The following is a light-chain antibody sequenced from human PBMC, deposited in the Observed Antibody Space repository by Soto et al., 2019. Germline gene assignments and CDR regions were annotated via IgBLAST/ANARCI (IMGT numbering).Light chain of an antibody. CDR3: QQYGNSFLT. CDR2: AAS. Sequence: DIVLTQSPGPLSLSPGERATLSCRASQTVSTSYIAWYQQKPGQAPRLLIYAASSRATGIPDRFSGSGSGTDFALTISRLEPEDSAVYYCQQYGNSFLTFGGGTKVEIK. V-gene: IGKV3-20*01. J-gene: IGKJ4*01. CDR1: QTVSTSY.